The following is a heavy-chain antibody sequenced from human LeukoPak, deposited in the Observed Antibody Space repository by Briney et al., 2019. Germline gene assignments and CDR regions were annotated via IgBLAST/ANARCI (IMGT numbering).Heavy chain of an antibody. V-gene: IGHV6-1*01. CDR1: GDSVSSNSAS. D-gene: IGHD6-19*01. Sequence: SQTLSLTCAISGDSVSSNSASWNWIRLSPSRGLEWLGRTSYRPGWSSDYAVPLKGRITINPDTSNNQFSLHLGSVIPEDTAVYYCARAQWLTDYFDSWGQGTPVVVSS. J-gene: IGHJ4*02. CDR2: TSYRPGWSS. CDR3: ARAQWLTDYFDS.